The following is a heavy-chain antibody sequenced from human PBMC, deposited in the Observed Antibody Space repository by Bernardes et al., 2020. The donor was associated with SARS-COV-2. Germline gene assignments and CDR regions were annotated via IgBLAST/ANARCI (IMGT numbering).Heavy chain of an antibody. CDR2: INHSGST. J-gene: IGHJ4*02. CDR3: ARMVTMIVVFREAIKFDY. CDR1: GGSFSGYY. Sequence: SETLSLTCAVYGGSFSGYYWSWIRQPPGKGLEWIGEINHSGSTNYNPSLKSRVTISVDTSKNQFSLKLSSVTAADTAVYYCARMVTMIVVFREAIKFDYWGQGTLVTVSS. V-gene: IGHV4-34*01. D-gene: IGHD3-22*01.